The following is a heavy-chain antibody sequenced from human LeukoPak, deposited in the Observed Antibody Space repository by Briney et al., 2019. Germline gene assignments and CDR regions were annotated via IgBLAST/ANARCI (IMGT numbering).Heavy chain of an antibody. V-gene: IGHV3-9*01. D-gene: IGHD5-12*01. CDR3: ARGPSGYHNT. Sequence: GGSLRLSCAASGFTFDDYAMHWVRQAPGKGLEWVSGISWNSGSIGYADSVKGRFTISRDNAKNSLYLQMNSLRAEDTAVYYCARGPSGYHNTGGQGTLVTVSS. CDR2: ISWNSGSI. J-gene: IGHJ4*02. CDR1: GFTFDDYA.